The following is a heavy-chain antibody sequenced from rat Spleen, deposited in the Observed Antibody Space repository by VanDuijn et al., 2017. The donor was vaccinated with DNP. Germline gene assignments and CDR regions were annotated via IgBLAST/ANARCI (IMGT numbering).Heavy chain of an antibody. CDR2: INYDGGTA. CDR3: ARPDY. Sequence: EVQLVESGGGFVQPGRSLKLSCVASGFTFSDYYMAWVRQAPTKGLDWVAYINYDGGTAYNGDSVKGRFTISRDNSKSTLYLQMDSLRSEDTATYYCARPDYWGQGVMVTVSS. CDR1: GFTFSDYY. J-gene: IGHJ2*01. V-gene: IGHV5-7*01.